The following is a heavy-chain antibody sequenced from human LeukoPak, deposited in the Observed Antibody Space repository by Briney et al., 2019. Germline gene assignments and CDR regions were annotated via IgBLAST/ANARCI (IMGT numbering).Heavy chain of an antibody. J-gene: IGHJ4*02. V-gene: IGHV1-2*02. CDR1: GYTFTGYY. CDR2: INPNSGGT. D-gene: IGHD2-15*01. Sequence: ASVKVSSKASGYTFTGYYMHWVRQAPGQGLEWMGWINPNSGGTNYAQKFQGRVTMTRDTSISTAYMELSRLRSDDTAVYYCARELGIVVVVAATTGTFDYWGQGTLVTVSS. CDR3: ARELGIVVVVAATTGTFDY.